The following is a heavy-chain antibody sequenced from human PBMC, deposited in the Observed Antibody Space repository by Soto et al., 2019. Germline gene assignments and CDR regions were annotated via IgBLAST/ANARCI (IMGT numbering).Heavy chain of an antibody. CDR1: GFTFSSYA. CDR2: ISGSGGKT. Sequence: EVQLLESGGGLVQPGGSLRLSCAASGFTFSSYAMSWVRQAPGKGLEWVSAISGSGGKTYYADSVKGRFTISRDNSKNMMFLQVNSLRVEDTAVYYCARGPYYGGNVPEYFHFWGQGTLVTVSS. CDR3: ARGPYYGGNVPEYFHF. V-gene: IGHV3-23*01. J-gene: IGHJ1*01. D-gene: IGHD4-17*01.